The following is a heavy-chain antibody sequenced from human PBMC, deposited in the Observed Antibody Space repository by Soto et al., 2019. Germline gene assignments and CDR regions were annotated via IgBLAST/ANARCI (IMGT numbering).Heavy chain of an antibody. CDR1: GDSFSSYA. D-gene: IGHD2-15*01. CDR3: ARKAGGGNYYILDF. CDR2: IIPILTTA. J-gene: IGHJ4*02. Sequence: QVQVVQSGAEVKKPGSSVKVSCKVSGDSFSSYAISWVRQAPGQGLEWMGGIIPILTTANYAQKFQDRVTITADEPTSTAYMAVSSLTSEDTAVYYCARKAGGGNYYILDFWGQGPLVTVSS. V-gene: IGHV1-69*01.